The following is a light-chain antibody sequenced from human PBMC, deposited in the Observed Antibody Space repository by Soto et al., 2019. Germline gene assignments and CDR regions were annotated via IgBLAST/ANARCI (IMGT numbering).Light chain of an antibody. CDR1: QSVSSSY. V-gene: IGKV3-20*01. Sequence: EIVLTQSPGTLSLSPGERATLSCRASQSVSSSYLAWYQQKPGQAPRLLIYGASSRAPGIPDRFSGSGSGTDFTLTISRLEPEEFAVYYCQQYDSSPYTFGQGTKLEIK. CDR2: GAS. CDR3: QQYDSSPYT. J-gene: IGKJ2*01.